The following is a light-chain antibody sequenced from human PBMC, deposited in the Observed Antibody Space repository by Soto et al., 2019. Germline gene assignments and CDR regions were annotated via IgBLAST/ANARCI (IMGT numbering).Light chain of an antibody. CDR3: QHYNTYPWT. J-gene: IGKJ1*01. CDR1: QSISSW. V-gene: IGKV1-5*03. CDR2: KAS. Sequence: DIQMTQSPSILSASVGDRVTITCRASQSISSWLAWYQQKPGKAPNLLIHKASHLESGVPSRFSGSGSGTAFTLTISSLQPGDFATYYCQHYNTYPWTFGQGTKVEIK.